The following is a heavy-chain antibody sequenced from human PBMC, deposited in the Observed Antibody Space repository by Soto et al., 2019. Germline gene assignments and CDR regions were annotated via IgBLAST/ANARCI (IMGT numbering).Heavy chain of an antibody. J-gene: IGHJ4*02. CDR2: ISGSGGTT. CDR3: AKSPRQVVVYFDV. Sequence: EVQLLESGGGLVQPGGSLRLSCAASGFTFSNYAIAWVRQAPGKGLEWVSGISGSGGTTYYADSVKGRFTISRDNSKETLHLQMLSLRAVDAAVYYCAKSPRQVVVYFDVWGQGALVTVSS. D-gene: IGHD2-15*01. CDR1: GFTFSNYA. V-gene: IGHV3-23*01.